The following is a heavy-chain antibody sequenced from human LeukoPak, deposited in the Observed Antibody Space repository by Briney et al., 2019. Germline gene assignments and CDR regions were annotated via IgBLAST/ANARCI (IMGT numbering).Heavy chain of an antibody. J-gene: IGHJ1*01. V-gene: IGHV3-48*03. CDR1: GFTFSSYE. Sequence: PGGSLRLSCAASGFTFSSYEMNWVRQAPGKGLEWVAYISSSGRRGSNIYYADSVRGRFTISRDNAKNSLYLQMNSLRAEDTAVYYCARIYGDPLPEYFQHWGQGTLVTVSS. D-gene: IGHD4-17*01. CDR2: ISSSGRRGSNI. CDR3: ARIYGDPLPEYFQH.